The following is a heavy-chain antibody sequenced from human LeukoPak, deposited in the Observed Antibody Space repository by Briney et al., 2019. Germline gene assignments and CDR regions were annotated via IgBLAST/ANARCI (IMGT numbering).Heavy chain of an antibody. CDR1: GGSISSYY. D-gene: IGHD1-26*01. V-gene: IGHV4-59*01. CDR3: ARFIVGATTDWFDP. Sequence: SETLSLTCTVSGGSISSYYWSWIRQPPGKGLEWIGYIYYSGSTNYNPSLKSRVTISVDTSKNQFSLKLSSVTAADTAVYYCARFIVGATTDWFDPWGQGTLVTVSS. CDR2: IYYSGST. J-gene: IGHJ5*02.